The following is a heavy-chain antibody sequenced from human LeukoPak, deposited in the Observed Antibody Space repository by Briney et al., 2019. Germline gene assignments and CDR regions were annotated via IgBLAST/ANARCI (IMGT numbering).Heavy chain of an antibody. CDR2: INDDGSAT. V-gene: IGHV3-74*01. J-gene: IGHJ4*02. CDR1: GFTFYSYG. CDR3: AREILAPGKTHDF. Sequence: GGSLRLSCAASGFTFYSYGMSWVRQAPGKGLVWVSRINDDGSATFYADSVKGRFTISRDNAKNTLFLQINSLRAEDTAVYYCAREILAPGKTHDFWGQGTLVTVSS.